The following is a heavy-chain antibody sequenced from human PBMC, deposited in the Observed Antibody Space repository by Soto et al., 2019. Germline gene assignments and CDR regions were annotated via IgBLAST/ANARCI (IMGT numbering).Heavy chain of an antibody. CDR3: ARGGRDGYKSGVPFDL. J-gene: IGHJ2*01. CDR2: IIPIFGTA. CDR1: GGTFSSYA. Sequence: QVQLVQSGAEVKKPGASVKVSCKASGGTFSSYAISWVRQAPGQGLEWMGGIIPIFGTANYAQKFQGRVTITADESTSTAYMELSSLRSEDTAVYYCARGGRDGYKSGVPFDLWGRGTLVTVSS. D-gene: IGHD5-12*01. V-gene: IGHV1-69*01.